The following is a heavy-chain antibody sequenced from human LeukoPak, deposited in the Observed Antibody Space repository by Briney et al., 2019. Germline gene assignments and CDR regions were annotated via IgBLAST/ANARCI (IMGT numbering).Heavy chain of an antibody. Sequence: SETLSLTCTVSGGSISSGGYYWSWIRQPPGKGLEWIGYIYHGGSTFYNPSLKSRVTMSVDRSKNQFSLMLSSVTATDTAVYYCARRWGDDPPDYWGQGTLVTVSS. J-gene: IGHJ4*02. CDR1: GGSISSGGYY. V-gene: IGHV4-30-2*01. CDR3: ARRWGDDPPDY. D-gene: IGHD3-10*01. CDR2: IYHGGST.